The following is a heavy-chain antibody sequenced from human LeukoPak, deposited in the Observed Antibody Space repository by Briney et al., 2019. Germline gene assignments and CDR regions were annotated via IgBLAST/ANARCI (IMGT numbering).Heavy chain of an antibody. CDR3: ARGYDY. D-gene: IGHD3-22*01. Sequence: ASETLSLTCTVSGGSISGSHYYWAWIRQPPGKGLEWIGMINYSGNRYYNPSLRSRVTISVDTSTNQFSLNLNSVTAADTAVYYCARGYDYWGQGTLVAVSS. CDR2: INYSGNR. CDR1: GGSISGSHYY. J-gene: IGHJ4*02. V-gene: IGHV4-39*01.